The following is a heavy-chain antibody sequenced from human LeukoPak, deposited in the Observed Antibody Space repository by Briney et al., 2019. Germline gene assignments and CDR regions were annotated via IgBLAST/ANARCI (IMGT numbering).Heavy chain of an antibody. Sequence: GGSLRLSCAASGFTVSSNYMSWVRQAPGKGLEWVSVIYSGGSTYYADSVKGRFTISRDNSKNTLYLQMNSLRAEDTAVYYCAKAAIRGVIWYYFDYWGQGTLVTVSS. CDR3: AKAAIRGVIWYYFDY. CDR2: IYSGGST. D-gene: IGHD3-10*01. CDR1: GFTVSSNY. V-gene: IGHV3-53*01. J-gene: IGHJ4*02.